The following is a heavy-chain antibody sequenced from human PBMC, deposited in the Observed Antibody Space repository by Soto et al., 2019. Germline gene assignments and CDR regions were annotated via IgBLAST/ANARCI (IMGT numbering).Heavy chain of an antibody. Sequence: GGSLRLSCAASGFTFSIYGMTWVRQAPGKGLQWASAITGSGATTYYADSVKGRSTISRDNSENTLYLQMNSLRAEDTGVYYCAKYWSGYYSDYWGQGTLVTVSS. V-gene: IGHV3-23*01. CDR1: GFTFSIYG. CDR2: ITGSGATT. D-gene: IGHD3-3*01. J-gene: IGHJ4*02. CDR3: AKYWSGYYSDY.